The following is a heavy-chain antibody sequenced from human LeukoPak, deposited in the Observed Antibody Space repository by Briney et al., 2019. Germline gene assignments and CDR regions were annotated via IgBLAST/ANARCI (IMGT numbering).Heavy chain of an antibody. D-gene: IGHD3-10*01. CDR1: GFTSSNYW. V-gene: IGHV3-7*03. CDR3: ARTIRGY. Sequence: GGSLRLSCAASGFTSSNYWMSWVRQAPGKGLEWVANIKEDGSEKHYVDSVKGRFTISRDNAKNSLYLQMNSLRVEDTAVYYCARTIRGYRGQGTLVTVSS. CDR2: IKEDGSEK. J-gene: IGHJ4*02.